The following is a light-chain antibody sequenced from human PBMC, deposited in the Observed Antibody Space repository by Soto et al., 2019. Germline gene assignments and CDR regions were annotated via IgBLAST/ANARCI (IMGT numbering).Light chain of an antibody. CDR2: GNS. CDR1: SSNIGAGYD. J-gene: IGLJ2*01. CDR3: QSYDSSLSGPVV. Sequence: QSVLTQPPSVSGAPGQRVTISCTGSSSNIGAGYDVHWYQQLPGTAPKLLIYGNSNRPSGVPDRFSGSKSGTLASLAITGLQAEDEADYYCQSYDSSLSGPVVFGGGTKLTVL. V-gene: IGLV1-40*01.